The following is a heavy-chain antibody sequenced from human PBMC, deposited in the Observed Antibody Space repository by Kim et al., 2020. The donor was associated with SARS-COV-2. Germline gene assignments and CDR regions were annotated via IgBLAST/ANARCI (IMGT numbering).Heavy chain of an antibody. D-gene: IGHD5-12*01. CDR3: ARTRSPIYSGYDC. J-gene: IGHJ4*02. Sequence: SADYLKGRFTITSANAKNSLYLQMNSLRAEGTAVYYCARTRSPIYSGYDCWGQGTLVTVSS. V-gene: IGHV3-11*04.